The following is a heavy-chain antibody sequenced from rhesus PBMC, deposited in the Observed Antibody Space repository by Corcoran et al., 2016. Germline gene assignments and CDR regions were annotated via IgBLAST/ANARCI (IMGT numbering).Heavy chain of an antibody. V-gene: IGHV3S5*01. CDR2: ITSGGGNT. CDR1: GFIFSNYD. Sequence: EVQLVETGGGLVQPGGSLKLSCVASGFIFSNYDLIWVRRAPGKGLDWVAGITSGGGNTYYADSVKGQFTISRDNSQNTLSLQMNNLRAEDTAVYYCATETVVTTGSLSYWGQGVLVTVSS. J-gene: IGHJ4*01. CDR3: ATETVVTTGSLSY. D-gene: IGHD4-23*01.